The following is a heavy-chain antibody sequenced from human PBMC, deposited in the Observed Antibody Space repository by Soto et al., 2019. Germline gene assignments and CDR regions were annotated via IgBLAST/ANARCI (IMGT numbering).Heavy chain of an antibody. CDR3: AGRYGGAIDF. J-gene: IGHJ4*02. D-gene: IGHD3-16*01. CDR2: IYYSGST. V-gene: IGHV4-59*08. CDR1: GGSISSWY. Sequence: SETLSLTCTVSGGSISSWYWSWIRQPPGKGLEWIGYIYYSGSTNYNPSLKSRVTISVDTSKNQFSLKLSSVTAADTAVYYCAGRYGGAIDFWGRGTLVTVSS.